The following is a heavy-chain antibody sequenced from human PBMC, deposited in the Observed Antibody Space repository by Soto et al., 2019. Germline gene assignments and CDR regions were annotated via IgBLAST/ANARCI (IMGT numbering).Heavy chain of an antibody. D-gene: IGHD6-13*01. Sequence: LSLTCAVYGGSFSGYYWSWIRRPPGKGLEWIGEINHSGSTNYNPSLKSRVTISVDTSKNQFSLKVNSLRAEDTAVYYCTRDASRDSSARGWFDPWGPGTLVTVSS. CDR1: GGSFSGYY. V-gene: IGHV4-34*01. CDR2: INHSGST. J-gene: IGHJ5*02. CDR3: TRDASRDSSARGWFDP.